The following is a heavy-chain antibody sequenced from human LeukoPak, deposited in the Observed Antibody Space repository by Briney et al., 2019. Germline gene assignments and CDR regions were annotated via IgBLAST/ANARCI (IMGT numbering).Heavy chain of an antibody. CDR2: LYSDGNT. V-gene: IGHV3-53*01. D-gene: IGHD1-14*01. CDR3: ARGVEPLAANTLAY. Sequence: GGSLRLSCAASGFTVITNDMTWVRQAPGKGLEWVSVLYSDGNTQYADSVQGRFTISRDNSKNTLYLEMNSLSPDDTAVYYCARGVEPLAANTLAYWGQGTLVTVSS. J-gene: IGHJ4*02. CDR1: GFTVITND.